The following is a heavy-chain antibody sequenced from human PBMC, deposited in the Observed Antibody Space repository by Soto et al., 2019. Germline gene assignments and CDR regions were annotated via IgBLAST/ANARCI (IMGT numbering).Heavy chain of an antibody. CDR1: GGTFSSYA. V-gene: IGHV1-69*06. Sequence: SVKVSCKASGGTFSSYAISWVRQAPGQGLEWMGGIIPIFGTANYAQKFQGRVTITADKSTSTAYMELSSLRSEDTAVYYCARDRSSSWYVDYWGQGTLVTVSS. D-gene: IGHD6-13*01. J-gene: IGHJ4*02. CDR3: ARDRSSSWYVDY. CDR2: IIPIFGTA.